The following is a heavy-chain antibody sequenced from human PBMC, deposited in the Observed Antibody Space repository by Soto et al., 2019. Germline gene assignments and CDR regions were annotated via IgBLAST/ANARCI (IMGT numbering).Heavy chain of an antibody. D-gene: IGHD2-15*01. V-gene: IGHV3-7*01. CDR2: IKEDGSEV. J-gene: IGHJ4*02. Sequence: PGGSLRLSCAVSGFNVMSYWMSWVRQAPGKGLEWVASIKEDGSEVYYLHSVRGRFSISRDSAGNALHLTMNYLSAEDTGVYLCARDIGFDHVNWGQGTLVTVSS. CDR1: GFNVMSYW. CDR3: ARDIGFDHVN.